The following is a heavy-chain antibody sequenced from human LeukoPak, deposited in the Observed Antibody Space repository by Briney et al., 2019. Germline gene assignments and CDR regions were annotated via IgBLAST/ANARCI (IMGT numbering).Heavy chain of an antibody. CDR1: GGSFSGYY. J-gene: IGHJ2*01. D-gene: IGHD6-13*01. V-gene: IGHV4-34*01. Sequence: SETLSLTCAVYGGSFSGYYWSWIRQPPGKGLEWIGEINHSGSTNYNPSLESRVTISVDTSKNQFSLKLSSVTAADTAMYYCARGRSSSWPFDLWGRGTLVTVSS. CDR2: INHSGST. CDR3: ARGRSSSWPFDL.